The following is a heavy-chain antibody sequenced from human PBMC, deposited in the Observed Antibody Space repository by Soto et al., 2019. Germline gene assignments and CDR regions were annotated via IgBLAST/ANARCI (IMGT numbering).Heavy chain of an antibody. Sequence: GASVNVSCKASGYTFTTYAMHWVRQAPGQRLEWMGRINGANGNTKYSQKFQGRVAITRDTSASTAYMELSSLRSEDTAVYYCARDRNYYDSSGFDYWGQGTLVTVSS. J-gene: IGHJ4*02. CDR2: INGANGNT. D-gene: IGHD3-22*01. CDR3: ARDRNYYDSSGFDY. V-gene: IGHV1-3*01. CDR1: GYTFTTYA.